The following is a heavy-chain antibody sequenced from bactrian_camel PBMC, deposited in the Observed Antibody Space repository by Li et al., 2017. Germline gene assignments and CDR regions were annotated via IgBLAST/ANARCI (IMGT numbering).Heavy chain of an antibody. J-gene: IGHJ4*01. D-gene: IGHD3*01. V-gene: IGHV3S1*01. CDR1: GDTIGRYC. Sequence: HVQLVESGGGSVQVGGSLTLSCVASGDTIGRYCMSWVRQAPGKGLEWVSHVDRAGGRPLYADSVKGRFSISRDNARNTLYLQLNSLKTDDTAMYYCANGGLWVDFHVLGQGTQVTVS. CDR2: VDRAGGRP.